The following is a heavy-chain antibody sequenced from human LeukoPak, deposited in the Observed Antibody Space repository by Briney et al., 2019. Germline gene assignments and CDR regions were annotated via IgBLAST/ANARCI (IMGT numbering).Heavy chain of an antibody. D-gene: IGHD6-13*01. CDR3: ASAYSSPYYYYGMDV. CDR1: GFTFSSYW. V-gene: IGHV3-23*01. Sequence: GGSLRLSCAASGFTFSSYWMHWVRQAPGKGLEWVSAISGSGGSTYYADSVKGRFTISRDNSKNTLYLQMNSLRAEDTAVYYCASAYSSPYYYYGMDVWGQGTTVTVSS. J-gene: IGHJ6*02. CDR2: ISGSGGST.